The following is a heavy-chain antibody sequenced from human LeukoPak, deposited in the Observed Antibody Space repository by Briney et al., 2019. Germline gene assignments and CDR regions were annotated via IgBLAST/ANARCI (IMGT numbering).Heavy chain of an antibody. CDR2: IYTSGST. CDR3: ARGLTITGALVY. D-gene: IGHD3-9*01. Sequence: SESMSPTWILAGGSTSMYYWSWIRQPDRKVMGWDGRIYTSGSTNYHTSLKSRVTMSVDTSKNQFSLKLSSVTAAHTAVYYCARGLTITGALVYWGQGTRVTVSS. V-gene: IGHV4-4*07. CDR1: GGSTSMYY. J-gene: IGHJ4*02.